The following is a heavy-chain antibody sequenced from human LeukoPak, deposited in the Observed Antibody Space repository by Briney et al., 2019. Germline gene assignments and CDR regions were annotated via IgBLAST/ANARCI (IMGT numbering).Heavy chain of an antibody. V-gene: IGHV4-34*01. CDR3: ARGIRGYSYGCFDY. D-gene: IGHD5-18*01. Sequence: SETLSLTCAVYGGSFSGYYWSWIRQPPGKGLEWIGEINHSGSTNYNPSLKSRVTISVDTFKNQFSLKLSSVTAADTAVYYCARGIRGYSYGCFDYWGQGTLVTVSS. J-gene: IGHJ4*02. CDR1: GGSFSGYY. CDR2: INHSGST.